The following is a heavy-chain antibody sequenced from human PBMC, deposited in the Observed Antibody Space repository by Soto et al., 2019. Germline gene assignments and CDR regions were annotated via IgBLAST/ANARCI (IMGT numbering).Heavy chain of an antibody. J-gene: IGHJ4*02. CDR2: IYYSGST. D-gene: IGHD3-22*01. CDR1: GGSISSSSYY. Sequence: QLQLQESGPGLVKPSETLSLTCTVSGGSISSSSYYWGWIRQPPGKGLEWIGSIYYSGSTYYNPSLKSRVTISVDTSKNQFSLKLSSVTAADTAVYYCARTGPTMIVVVTTYYFDYWGQGTLVTVSS. CDR3: ARTGPTMIVVVTTYYFDY. V-gene: IGHV4-39*01.